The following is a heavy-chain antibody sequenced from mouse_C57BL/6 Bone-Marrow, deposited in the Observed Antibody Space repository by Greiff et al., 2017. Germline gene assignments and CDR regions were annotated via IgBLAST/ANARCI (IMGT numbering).Heavy chain of an antibody. CDR1: GYTFTSYW. CDR2: IDPSDSYT. CDR3: AREDYYGSSYLDY. V-gene: IGHV1-59*01. Sequence: QVQLQQSGAELVRPGTSVKLSCKASGYTFTSYWMHWVKQRPGQGLEWIGEIDPSDSYTNYNQKFKGKSTLTVDKSSSTAYMQLSSLTSEDSAVYYCAREDYYGSSYLDYWGQGTTLTVSS. J-gene: IGHJ2*01. D-gene: IGHD1-1*01.